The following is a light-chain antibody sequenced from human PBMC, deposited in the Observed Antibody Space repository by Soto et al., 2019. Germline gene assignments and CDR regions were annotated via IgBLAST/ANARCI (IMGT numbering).Light chain of an antibody. V-gene: IGKV3-20*01. CDR1: KSMSTNY. Sequence: EIVLAQSPDTLSLSPGERATLSCRTSKSMSTNYLAWYQQKSGQPPRLLIYGASIRATGIPDRFSGSGSGIDFTLTISRLEPEDFAMYYCHQYDSSPLTFDGGAKVEIK. J-gene: IGKJ4*01. CDR2: GAS. CDR3: HQYDSSPLT.